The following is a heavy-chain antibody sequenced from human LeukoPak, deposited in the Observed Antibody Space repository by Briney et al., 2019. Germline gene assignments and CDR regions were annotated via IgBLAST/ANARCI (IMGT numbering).Heavy chain of an antibody. CDR2: INHSGST. CDR3: ARGIPNYYDSSGYYLRPSYYYYMDV. CDR1: GGSFSGYY. V-gene: IGHV4-34*01. Sequence: SETLSLTCAVYGGSFSGYYWSWIRQPPGKGLEWIGEINHSGSTNHNPSLKSRVTISVDTSKNQFSLKLSSVTAADTAVYYCARGIPNYYDSSGYYLRPSYYYYMDVWGKGTTVTVSS. D-gene: IGHD3-22*01. J-gene: IGHJ6*03.